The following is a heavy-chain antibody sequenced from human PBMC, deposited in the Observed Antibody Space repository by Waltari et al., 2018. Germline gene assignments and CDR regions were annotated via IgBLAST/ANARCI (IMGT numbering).Heavy chain of an antibody. CDR1: GFTFDDYA. D-gene: IGHD6-19*01. Sequence: EVQLVESGGGLVQPGRSLRLSCAASGFTFDDYAMHWVRQPPGKGLEWVSGISLNSGSIGYADSVEGRFTISRDNAKNSLFLQMNSLRAEDTALYYCAKDKSYYTSGWENAFDIWGQGTMVTVSS. V-gene: IGHV3-9*01. CDR2: ISLNSGSI. CDR3: AKDKSYYTSGWENAFDI. J-gene: IGHJ3*02.